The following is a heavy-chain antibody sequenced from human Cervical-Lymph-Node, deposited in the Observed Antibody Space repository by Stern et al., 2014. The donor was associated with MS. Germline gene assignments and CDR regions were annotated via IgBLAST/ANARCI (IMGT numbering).Heavy chain of an antibody. CDR3: VRYCSGGSCPDV. Sequence: VQLVESGPGLVKPSETLSLTCTVSGDSISSQYWTWMRQPPGKGLDWIGYNHYSGSSRSNPSLKSRVTMSIDTSKNQISLRLTSVSAADTAVYYCVRYCSGGSCPDVWGQGTTVTVSS. V-gene: IGHV4-59*11. D-gene: IGHD2-15*01. CDR1: GDSISSQY. J-gene: IGHJ6*02. CDR2: NHYSGSS.